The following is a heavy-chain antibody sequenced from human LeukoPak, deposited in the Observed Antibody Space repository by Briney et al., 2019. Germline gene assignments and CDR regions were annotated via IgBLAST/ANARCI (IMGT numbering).Heavy chain of an antibody. CDR2: ISGSGGNT. CDR3: ATDGLTGTTDGTLES. Sequence: GSLRLSCAASGYTFTSYAMIWVRQAPGKGLEWVSAISGSGGNTYYADSVKGRYTISRDDSKNTLYLQMSSLRAEDTTIYYCATDGLTGTTDGTLESWGQGTLVTVSS. D-gene: IGHD1-20*01. CDR1: GYTFTSYA. J-gene: IGHJ4*02. V-gene: IGHV3-23*01.